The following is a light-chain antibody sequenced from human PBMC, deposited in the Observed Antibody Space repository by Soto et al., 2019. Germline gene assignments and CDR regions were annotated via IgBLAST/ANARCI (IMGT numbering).Light chain of an antibody. CDR1: SSDVGAYNY. V-gene: IGLV2-14*01. CDR3: SSLTTSFTYV. J-gene: IGLJ1*01. Sequence: QSALTQPASVSGSPGQSVAIPCTGTSSDVGAYNYVSWYQQRPGKAPKLLLSEVSNRPSGVSDRFSGSKSGNTASLTISGLQAEDEADYYCSSLTTSFTYVFGTGTKVTVL. CDR2: EVS.